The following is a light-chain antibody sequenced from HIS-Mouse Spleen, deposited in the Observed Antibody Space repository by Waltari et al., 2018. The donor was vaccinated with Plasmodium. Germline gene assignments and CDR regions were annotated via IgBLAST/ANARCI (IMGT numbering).Light chain of an antibody. V-gene: IGKV2-28*01. CDR2: LGS. CDR3: MQALQTPRYT. CDR1: QSLLHSNGYNS. Sequence: DIVMTQSPLSLPVTPGEPPSISCRSSQSLLHSNGYNSLDWYLQKPGQSPQLLIYLGSNRASGVPDRFSGSGSGTDFTLKISRVEAEDVGVYYCMQALQTPRYTFGQGTKLEIK. J-gene: IGKJ2*01.